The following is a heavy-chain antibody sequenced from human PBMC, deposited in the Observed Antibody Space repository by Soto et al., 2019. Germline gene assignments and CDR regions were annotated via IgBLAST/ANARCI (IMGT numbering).Heavy chain of an antibody. Sequence: ASVKVSCKASGYTFTSYGISWVRQAPGQGLEWMGWISAYNGNTNYAQKLQGRVTMTTDTSTSTAYMEPRSLRSDDTAVYYCARDKSGWYDSGYWGQGTLVTVSS. CDR3: ARDKSGWYDSGY. V-gene: IGHV1-18*04. D-gene: IGHD6-19*01. CDR2: ISAYNGNT. CDR1: GYTFTSYG. J-gene: IGHJ4*02.